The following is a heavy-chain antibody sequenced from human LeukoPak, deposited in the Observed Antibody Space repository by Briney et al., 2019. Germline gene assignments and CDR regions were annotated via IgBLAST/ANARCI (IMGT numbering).Heavy chain of an antibody. V-gene: IGHV3-21*01. CDR2: ISSSSSYI. Sequence: GGSLRVSCAASGFTFSAYIMTSVRQAPGKGLEWDSSISSSSSYIYYADSLKGRFTISRDNAKNSLYLQMNSLRAEDTAVYYCARDHNSCDSGRGFYCWDQGTLATVSS. CDR1: GFTFSAYI. CDR3: ARDHNSCDSGRGFYC. D-gene: IGHD3-10*01. J-gene: IGHJ4*02.